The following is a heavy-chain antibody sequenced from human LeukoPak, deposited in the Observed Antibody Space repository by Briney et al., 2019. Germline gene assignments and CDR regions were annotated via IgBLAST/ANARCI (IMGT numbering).Heavy chain of an antibody. CDR1: GFTFSSYG. V-gene: IGHV3-15*01. J-gene: IGHJ4*02. D-gene: IGHD1-26*01. CDR3: TTDPDGSYDY. Sequence: GGTLRLSCAASGFTFSSYGMSWVRQAPGKGLEWVGRIKSKTDGGTTDYAAPVKGRFTISRDDSKNTLYLQMNSLKTEDTAVYYCTTDPDGSYDYWGQGTLVTVSS. CDR2: IKSKTDGGTT.